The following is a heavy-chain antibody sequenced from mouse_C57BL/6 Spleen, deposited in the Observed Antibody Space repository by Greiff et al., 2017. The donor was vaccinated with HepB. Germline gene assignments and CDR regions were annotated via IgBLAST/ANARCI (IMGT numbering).Heavy chain of an antibody. V-gene: IGHV5-16*01. Sequence: EVKLMESEGGLVQPGSSMKLSCTASGFTFSDYYMAWVRQVPEKGLEWVANINYDGSSTYYLDSLKSRFIISRDNAKNILYLQMSSLKSEDTATYYCARGPNYYGRPKYWYFDVWGTGTTVTVSS. CDR1: GFTFSDYY. CDR3: ARGPNYYGRPKYWYFDV. CDR2: INYDGSST. J-gene: IGHJ1*03. D-gene: IGHD1-1*01.